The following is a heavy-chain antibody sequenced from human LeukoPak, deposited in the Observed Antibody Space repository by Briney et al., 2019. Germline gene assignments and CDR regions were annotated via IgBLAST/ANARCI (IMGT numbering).Heavy chain of an antibody. D-gene: IGHD1-26*01. J-gene: IGHJ6*03. CDR1: GGSISSVTYY. V-gene: IGHV4-61*02. CDR2: IYTSGST. CDR3: ARVRRRLRGRIVGAPYYYYMDV. Sequence: SQTLSLTCTVSGGSISSVTYYWSWIRQPAGKGLEWIGRIYTSGSTNYNPSLKSRVTISLDTSKNQFSLKLSSVTAADTAVYYCARVRRRLRGRIVGAPYYYYMDVWGKGTTVTVSS.